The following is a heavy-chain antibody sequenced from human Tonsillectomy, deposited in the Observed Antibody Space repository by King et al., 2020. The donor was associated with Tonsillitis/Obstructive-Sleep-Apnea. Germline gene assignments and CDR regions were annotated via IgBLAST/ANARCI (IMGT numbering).Heavy chain of an antibody. CDR3: ARVPLGSNYEVYYYMDV. V-gene: IGHV3-11*01. J-gene: IGHJ6*03. CDR1: GFIFSDYY. Sequence: VQLVESGGGLVKPGGSLRVSCAASGFIFSDYYMTWIRQAPGKGLEWVSYISSSGRTIYYADSVKGRFTISRDNAKNSLYLQMNSLRAEDTAVYYRARVPLGSNYEVYYYMDVWGKGTTVTVSS. D-gene: IGHD4-11*01. CDR2: ISSSGRTI.